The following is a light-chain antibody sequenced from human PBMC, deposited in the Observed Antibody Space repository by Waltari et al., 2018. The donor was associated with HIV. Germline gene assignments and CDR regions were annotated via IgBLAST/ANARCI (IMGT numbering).Light chain of an antibody. V-gene: IGLV3-10*01. J-gene: IGLJ2*01. CDR3: YSTDSSANRRSV. Sequence: SYELTQPPSVSVSPGQTARITCTGDALQKKYAYWYQHKSGQAPVLVIYEDSRRPSGIPEKFSGSSSVTMATLTISGAQVEDEADYYCYSTDSSANRRSVFGGGTKLTFL. CDR1: ALQKKY. CDR2: EDS.